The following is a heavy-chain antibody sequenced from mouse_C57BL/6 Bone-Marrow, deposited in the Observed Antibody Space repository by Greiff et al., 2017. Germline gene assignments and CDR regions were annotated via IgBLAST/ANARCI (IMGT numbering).Heavy chain of an antibody. CDR3: ARSKDYSNLCY. CDR2: IYPSDSET. D-gene: IGHD2-5*01. V-gene: IGHV1-61*01. J-gene: IGHJ4*01. Sequence: VQLQQPGAELVRPGSSVKLSCKASGYTFTSYWMDWVKQRPGQGLEWIGNIYPSDSETHYNQKFKDKATLTVDKSSSTAYMQLSSLTSEDSAVYYCARSKDYSNLCYWGQGTSVTVSS. CDR1: GYTFTSYW.